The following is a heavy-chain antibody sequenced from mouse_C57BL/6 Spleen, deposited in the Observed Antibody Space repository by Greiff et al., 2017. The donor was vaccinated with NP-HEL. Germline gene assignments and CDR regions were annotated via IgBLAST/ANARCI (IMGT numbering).Heavy chain of an antibody. Sequence: QVTLKESGPGILQPSQTLSLTCSFSGFSLSTFGMGVGWIRQPSGKGLEWLVHIWWDDDKYYNPALKSRLTISKDTSKNQVFLKIANVYTADTATYYWARTWRGDYEWFAYWGQGTLVTVSA. J-gene: IGHJ3*01. CDR3: ARTWRGDYEWFAY. CDR1: GFSLSTFGMG. D-gene: IGHD2-4*01. V-gene: IGHV8-8*01. CDR2: IWWDDDK.